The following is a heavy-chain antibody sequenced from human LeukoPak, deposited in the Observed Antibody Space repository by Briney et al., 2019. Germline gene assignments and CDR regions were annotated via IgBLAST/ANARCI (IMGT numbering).Heavy chain of an antibody. J-gene: IGHJ3*02. CDR3: ARAIRGVIDAFDI. CDR1: GFTFSSYS. Sequence: PGGSLRLSCAASGFTFSSYSMNWVRQAPGKGLEWVSSISSSSSYIYYADSVKGRFTISRDNAKNSLYLQMNSLRAEDTAVYYCARAIRGVIDAFDIWGQGTMVTVSS. V-gene: IGHV3-21*01. D-gene: IGHD3-10*01. CDR2: ISSSSSYI.